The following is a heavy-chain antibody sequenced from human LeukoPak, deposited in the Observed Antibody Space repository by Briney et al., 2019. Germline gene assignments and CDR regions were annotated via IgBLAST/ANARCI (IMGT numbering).Heavy chain of an antibody. CDR3: ASSTGYFDAFDI. V-gene: IGHV1-69*06. J-gene: IGHJ3*02. CDR1: GGTFSSYA. D-gene: IGHD3-9*01. CDR2: IIPIFGTA. Sequence: SVKVSCKASGGTFSSYAISWVRQAPGQGLEWMGGIIPIFGTANYAQKFQGRVTITADKSTSTAYMELSSLRSEDTAVYYCASSTGYFDAFDIWGQGTMVTVSS.